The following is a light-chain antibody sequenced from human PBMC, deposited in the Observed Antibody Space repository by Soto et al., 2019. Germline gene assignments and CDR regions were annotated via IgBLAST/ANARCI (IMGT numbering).Light chain of an antibody. Sequence: DIEITHSPSTLSASFVDRVTMXIRASQSISSWLAWYQQKPGKAPKLLIYKASSLEGGVPARFSGSGSWTEFTLTISSLQPDDFALYYCQQYNSYSRTFGQGTKVDIK. J-gene: IGKJ1*01. V-gene: IGKV1-5*03. CDR1: QSISSW. CDR2: KAS. CDR3: QQYNSYSRT.